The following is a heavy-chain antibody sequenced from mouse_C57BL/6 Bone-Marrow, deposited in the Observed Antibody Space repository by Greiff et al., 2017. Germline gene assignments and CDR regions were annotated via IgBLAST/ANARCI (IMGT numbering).Heavy chain of an antibody. CDR3: AYLGSKSY. CDR2: INPSSGYT. D-gene: IGHD1-1*01. Sequence: LQESGAELARPGASVKMSCKASGYTFTSYTMHWVKQRPGQGLEWIGYINPSSGYTKYNQKFKDKATLTADKSSSTAYMQLSSLTSEDSAYYYCAYLGSKSYWRQGTTDPVSS. CDR1: GYTFTSYT. J-gene: IGHJ2*01. V-gene: IGHV1-4*01.